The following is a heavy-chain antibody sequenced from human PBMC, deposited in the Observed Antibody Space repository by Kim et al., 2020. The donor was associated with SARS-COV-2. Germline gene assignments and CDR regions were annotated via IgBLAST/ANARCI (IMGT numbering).Heavy chain of an antibody. Sequence: GGSLRLSCVASEFTFKTYAMTWVRQAPGRGLEWISSIIDNGLGTFYADSVKGRFTISRDNSKNTLYLKMSSLRVEDTAVYFCAKARRGTGDYGFYYYGMDVWGQGTTVTVSS. CDR2: IIDNGLGT. CDR1: EFTFKTYA. J-gene: IGHJ6*02. CDR3: AKARRGTGDYGFYYYGMDV. D-gene: IGHD4-17*01. V-gene: IGHV3-23*01.